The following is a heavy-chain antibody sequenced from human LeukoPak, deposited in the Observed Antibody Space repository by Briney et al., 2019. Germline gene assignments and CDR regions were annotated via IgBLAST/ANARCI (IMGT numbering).Heavy chain of an antibody. J-gene: IGHJ4*02. D-gene: IGHD2-2*01. Sequence: PGGSLRLSSAASGFTFSSYSMNWVRQAPGKGLEWVSSISSSSSYIYYADSVKGRFTISRDNAKNSLYLQMNSLRAEDTAVYYCARAGGGYCSSTSCHLDYWGQGTLVTVSS. CDR3: ARAGGGYCSSTSCHLDY. CDR1: GFTFSSYS. V-gene: IGHV3-21*01. CDR2: ISSSSSYI.